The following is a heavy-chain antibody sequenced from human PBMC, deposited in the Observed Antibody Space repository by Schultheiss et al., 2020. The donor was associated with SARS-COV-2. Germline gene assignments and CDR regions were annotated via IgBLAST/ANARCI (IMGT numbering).Heavy chain of an antibody. CDR3: ATALRSGGSCYDH. V-gene: IGHV3-30*02. Sequence: GESLKISCAASGFTFSSYGMHWVRQAPGKGLEWVEVIWYDGSNKYYADSVKGRFTISRDNSKNTLYLQMNSMRAEDTAVYYCATALRSGGSCYDHWGQGTLVTVSS. D-gene: IGHD2-15*01. CDR2: IWYDGSNK. CDR1: GFTFSSYG. J-gene: IGHJ4*02.